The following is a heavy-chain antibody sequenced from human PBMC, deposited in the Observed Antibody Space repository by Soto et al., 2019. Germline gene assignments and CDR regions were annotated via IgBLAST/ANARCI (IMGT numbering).Heavy chain of an antibody. V-gene: IGHV1-69*13. CDR3: ARELRYFDWLSPHFDY. CDR2: IIPIFGTA. J-gene: IGHJ4*02. D-gene: IGHD3-9*01. Sequence: SVKVSCKASGGTFSSYAISWVRQAPGQGLEWMGGIIPIFGTANYAQKFQGRVTITADESTSTAYMELSSLRSEDTAVYYCARELRYFDWLSPHFDYWGQGTLVTVSS. CDR1: GGTFSSYA.